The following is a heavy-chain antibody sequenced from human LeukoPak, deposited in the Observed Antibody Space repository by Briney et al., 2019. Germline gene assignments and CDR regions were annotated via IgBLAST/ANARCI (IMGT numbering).Heavy chain of an antibody. V-gene: IGHV3-23*01. J-gene: IGHJ4*02. D-gene: IGHD3/OR15-3a*01. CDR3: AKRGVVIRVILVGFHKEAYYFES. CDR1: GITLSNYG. CDR2: ISDSGGNT. Sequence: PGGSLRLSCAVSGITLSNYGMSWVRQAPGKGLEWVAGISDSGGNTKYADSVKGRFTISRDNPKNTLYLRMNSLRAEDTAVYFCAKRGVVIRVILVGFHKEAYYFESWGQGALVTVSS.